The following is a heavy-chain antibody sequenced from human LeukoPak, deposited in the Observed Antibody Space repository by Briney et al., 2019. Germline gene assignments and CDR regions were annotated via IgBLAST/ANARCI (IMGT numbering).Heavy chain of an antibody. J-gene: IGHJ4*02. CDR3: AREGYYYDSSGYRETGFDY. Sequence: GGSLRLSCAASGFTFSSYAMSWVRQAPGKGLEWVSAISGSGGSTYYADSVKGRFTISRDNAKNSLYLQMNSLRAEDTAVYYCAREGYYYDSSGYRETGFDYWGQGTLVTVSS. D-gene: IGHD3-22*01. CDR1: GFTFSSYA. V-gene: IGHV3-23*01. CDR2: ISGSGGST.